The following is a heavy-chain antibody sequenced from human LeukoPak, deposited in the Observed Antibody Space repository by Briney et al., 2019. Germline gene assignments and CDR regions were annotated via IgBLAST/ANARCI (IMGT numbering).Heavy chain of an antibody. D-gene: IGHD3-22*01. CDR2: IYYSGST. CDR1: GGSISSGGYY. Sequence: SETLSLTCTVSGGSISSGGYYWSWIRQHPGKGLEWIGYIYYSGSTYYNPSLKSRVTISVDTSKNQFSLKLSSVTAADTAVYYCARAGSSAYVLDYWGQGTLVTVSS. J-gene: IGHJ4*02. V-gene: IGHV4-31*03. CDR3: ARAGSSAYVLDY.